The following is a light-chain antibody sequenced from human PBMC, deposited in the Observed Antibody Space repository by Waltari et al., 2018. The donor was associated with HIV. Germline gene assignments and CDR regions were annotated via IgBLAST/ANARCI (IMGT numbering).Light chain of an antibody. CDR1: SSDVGSYNL. J-gene: IGLJ1*01. Sequence: QSALTQPASVSGSPGQSITISCTGTSSDVGSYNLVSWYQQHPGKAPKLMIYEVSKRPSGVSNRFSGSKSGKTAFLTISGLQAEDEADYYCCSYAGSSTYVFGTGTKVTVL. CDR2: EVS. V-gene: IGLV2-23*02. CDR3: CSYAGSSTYV.